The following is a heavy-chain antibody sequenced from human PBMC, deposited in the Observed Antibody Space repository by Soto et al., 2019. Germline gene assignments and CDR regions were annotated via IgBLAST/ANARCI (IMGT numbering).Heavy chain of an antibody. CDR1: GFTFSNYA. V-gene: IGHV3-23*01. Sequence: EVQLLESGGGLVQPGGSLRLSCAASGFTFSNYAMNWVRQAPGKGLEWVSAISGSGGSTYYADSVKGRFTISRDNSKNTLYLQMNSLRAEDTAVYYCAKPSAVITYPAEYFQHWGQGTLLTVSS. CDR3: AKPSAVITYPAEYFQH. CDR2: ISGSGGST. J-gene: IGHJ1*01. D-gene: IGHD4-17*01.